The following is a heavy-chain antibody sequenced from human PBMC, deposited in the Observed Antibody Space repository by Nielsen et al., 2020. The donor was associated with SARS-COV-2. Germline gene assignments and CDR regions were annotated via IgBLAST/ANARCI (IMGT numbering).Heavy chain of an antibody. CDR2: FDPEDGET. J-gene: IGHJ2*01. Sequence: ASVKVSCKVSGYTLTELSMHWVRQAPGKGLEWMGGFDPEDGETIYAQKFQGRVTMTEDTSTDTAYMELSSLRSEDTAVYYCAKDLAAAGDWYFDLWGRGTLVTVSS. CDR1: GYTLTELS. V-gene: IGHV1-24*01. D-gene: IGHD6-13*01. CDR3: AKDLAAAGDWYFDL.